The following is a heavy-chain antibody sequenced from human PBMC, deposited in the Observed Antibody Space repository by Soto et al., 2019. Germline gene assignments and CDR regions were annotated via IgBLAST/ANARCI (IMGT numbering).Heavy chain of an antibody. CDR1: GFPFSSYA. CDR2: ISGSGGST. J-gene: IGHJ4*02. CDR3: AKGVRGYGFLDY. Sequence: EVQLLESGGGLVQPGGSLRLSCAASGFPFSSYAMSWVRQAPGTGLEWVSAISGSGGSTYYADSVKGRFTISRDNSKNTLYLQMNRLRAEDTAVYYCAKGVRGYGFLDYWGQGTLVTVSS. D-gene: IGHD5-18*01. V-gene: IGHV3-23*01.